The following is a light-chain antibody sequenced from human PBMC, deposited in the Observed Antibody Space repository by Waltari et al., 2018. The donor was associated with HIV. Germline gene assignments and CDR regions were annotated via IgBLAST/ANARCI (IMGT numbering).Light chain of an antibody. J-gene: IGLJ2*01. CDR1: ELGNKY. V-gene: IGLV3-1*01. CDR2: GDS. CDR3: QAWDSSAMV. Sequence: YELTQPPSVSVAGGQKDPIHYSGHELGNKYVCWYQQKQGQAPILVIHGDSKRPSGIPERFSGSNSGGTATLTISGTQAMDEAYYYCQAWDSSAMVFGGGTKLTVL.